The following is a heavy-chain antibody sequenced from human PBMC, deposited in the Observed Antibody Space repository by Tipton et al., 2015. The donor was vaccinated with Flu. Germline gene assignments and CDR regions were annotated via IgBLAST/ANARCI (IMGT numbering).Heavy chain of an antibody. J-gene: IGHJ5*01. V-gene: IGHV1-18*01. Sequence: QVQLVQSGGEVKKPGASVKVSCKASGYYFTHYGITWVRQAPGQGLEWMGWISTYDGKTNYAQNFQGRVTTTTDTSTRTVYMELRSLRSDDTAVYYCARGGRGVISPSRWFESWGQGTLVIVSS. D-gene: IGHD3-10*01. CDR1: GYYFTHYG. CDR2: ISTYDGKT. CDR3: ARGGRGVISPSRWFES.